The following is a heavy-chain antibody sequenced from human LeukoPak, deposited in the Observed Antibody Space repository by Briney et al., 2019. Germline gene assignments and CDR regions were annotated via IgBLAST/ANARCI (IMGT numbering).Heavy chain of an antibody. Sequence: GGSLSLSCAASGFTFSSYSMNWVRQAPGKGLEWVSSISSSSSYIYYAVSVKGRFTISRDNAKNSLDLLMNRLRAEDTAVYFCARTDGYKSVPDFWGQGTLITVSS. CDR3: ARTDGYKSVPDF. V-gene: IGHV3-21*01. D-gene: IGHD5-24*01. CDR2: ISSSSSYI. CDR1: GFTFSSYS. J-gene: IGHJ4*02.